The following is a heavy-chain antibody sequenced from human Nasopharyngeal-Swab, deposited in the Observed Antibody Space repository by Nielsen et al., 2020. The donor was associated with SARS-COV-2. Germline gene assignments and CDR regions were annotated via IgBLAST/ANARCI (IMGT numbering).Heavy chain of an antibody. J-gene: IGHJ4*02. CDR2: INPNSGGT. Sequence: ASVKVSCKASGYTFTGYYMHWVRQAPGQGLEWMGWINPNSGGTNYAQKFQGWVTMTRDTSISTAYMELSSLRSEDTAVYYCARGLPEPNSALYYFDYWGQGTLVTVSS. D-gene: IGHD1-1*01. CDR3: ARGLPEPNSALYYFDY. CDR1: GYTFTGYY. V-gene: IGHV1-2*04.